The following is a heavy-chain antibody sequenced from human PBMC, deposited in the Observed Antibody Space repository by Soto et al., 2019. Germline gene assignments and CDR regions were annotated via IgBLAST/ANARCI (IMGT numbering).Heavy chain of an antibody. CDR2: IYSGGYT. D-gene: IGHD3-22*01. V-gene: IGHV3-66*01. CDR3: AREAIIVIAGPVYYFDY. J-gene: IGHJ4*02. Sequence: EVQLVESGGDLVQRGGSLRLSCAASGFDVSNTDMSWVRQAPGKGLEWVSVIYSGGYTNYADSVKGRFIVSRASAKSTLDVQMDSLGAEDTAVYYCAREAIIVIAGPVYYFDYLGQGTLVTVSS. CDR1: GFDVSNTD.